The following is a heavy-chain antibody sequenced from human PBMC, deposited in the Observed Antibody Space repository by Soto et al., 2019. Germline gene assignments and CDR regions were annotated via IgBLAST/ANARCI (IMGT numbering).Heavy chain of an antibody. J-gene: IGHJ4*02. CDR1: GFTFSSYG. D-gene: IGHD4-17*01. CDR2: ISYDGSNK. CDR3: ASNYGAIHRWLN. V-gene: IGHV3-30*03. Sequence: QVQLVESGGGVVQPGRSLRLSCAASGFTFSSYGMHWVRQAPGKGLEWVAVISYDGSNKYYADSVKGRFTISRDNSKNTLYLQMNSLRAEDTAVYYCASNYGAIHRWLNWGQGTLVTVSS.